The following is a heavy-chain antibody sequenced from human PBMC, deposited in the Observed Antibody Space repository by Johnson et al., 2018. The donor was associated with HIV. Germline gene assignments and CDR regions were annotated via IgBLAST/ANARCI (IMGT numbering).Heavy chain of an antibody. J-gene: IGHJ3*01. D-gene: IGHD1-7*01. CDR3: AREAGTTRSGFDV. Sequence: QVQLVESGGGVVQPGRSLRLSCAASGFTFSSYAMHWVRQAPGKGLEWVAVISYDGSNKYYADSVKGRFTISRDNSKNTLYLQMNSLRAGDTAVYYCAREAGTTRSGFDVWGQGTVVTVSS. V-gene: IGHV3-30*14. CDR2: ISYDGSNK. CDR1: GFTFSSYA.